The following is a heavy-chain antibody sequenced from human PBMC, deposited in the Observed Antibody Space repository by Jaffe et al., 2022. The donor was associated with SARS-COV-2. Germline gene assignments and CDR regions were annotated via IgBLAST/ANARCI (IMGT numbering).Heavy chain of an antibody. CDR1: GFTFGDYA. Sequence: EVQLVESGGGLAQPGRSLRLSCTASGFTFGDYAVSWFRLAPGKGLEWVASIRSEGYSGTTDYAASVKGRFTISRDDSKSTAYLQMTSLKTEDTAVYYCSRDLEGFGVDYWGQGALVTVSS. CDR3: SRDLEGFGVDY. D-gene: IGHD3-10*01. V-gene: IGHV3-49*03. J-gene: IGHJ4*02. CDR2: IRSEGYSGTT.